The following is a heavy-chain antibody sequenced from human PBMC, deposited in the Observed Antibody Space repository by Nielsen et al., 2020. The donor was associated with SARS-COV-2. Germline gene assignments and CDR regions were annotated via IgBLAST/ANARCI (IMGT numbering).Heavy chain of an antibody. D-gene: IGHD6-6*01. CDR1: GFTFSTYA. Sequence: GESLKISYAASGFTFSTYAMHWVRQAPGKGLEWVAVISYDGNKKYYADSVKGRFTISRDNSKNTLFLQMNSLRAEDTAVYYCARAFDYSSSFFDYWGQGTLVTVSS. J-gene: IGHJ4*02. V-gene: IGHV3-30-3*01. CDR2: ISYDGNKK. CDR3: ARAFDYSSSFFDY.